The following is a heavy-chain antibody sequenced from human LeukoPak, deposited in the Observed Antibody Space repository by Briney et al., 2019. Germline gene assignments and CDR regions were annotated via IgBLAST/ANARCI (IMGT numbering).Heavy chain of an antibody. D-gene: IGHD3-3*01. V-gene: IGHV3-74*01. CDR1: GFTFSTYW. CDR2: INSDGSIS. J-gene: IGHJ4*02. CDR3: TTEFEYNDSVVSL. Sequence: GGSLRLSCAASGFTFSTYWMHWARHAPGKGLVWVSRINSDGSISAYGDSVKGRFTISRDNAKNTLYLQMSSLRAEDTAVYYCTTEFEYNDSVVSLWGQGTLVTVSS.